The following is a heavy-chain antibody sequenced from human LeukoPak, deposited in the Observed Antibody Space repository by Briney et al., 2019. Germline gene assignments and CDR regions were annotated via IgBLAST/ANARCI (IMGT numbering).Heavy chain of an antibody. D-gene: IGHD4-17*01. Sequence: GGSLRLSCAASGFTFSSYAMRWVRQAPGKGLEWVSAISGNGVVTYYADSVKGRFTISRDNSKNMAYMQMNSLRAEDTAVYYCTKGAVTTYRAFDIWGQGTMVTVSS. CDR3: TKGAVTTYRAFDI. CDR1: GFTFSSYA. J-gene: IGHJ3*02. V-gene: IGHV3-23*01. CDR2: ISGNGVVT.